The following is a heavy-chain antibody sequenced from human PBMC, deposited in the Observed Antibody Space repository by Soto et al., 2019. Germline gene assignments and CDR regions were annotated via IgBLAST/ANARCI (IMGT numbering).Heavy chain of an antibody. Sequence: RSETLSLTCTVSGDSISSGNKYWSWIRQPPGKGLEWIGYIFSSGTTYYNPSLKSRLTMSLDASQNQFSLKLNSLTDADTAVYFCARVPSPFDYYYAMDVWGQGTTVTVSS. V-gene: IGHV4-30-4*01. CDR1: GDSISSGNKY. D-gene: IGHD3-16*01. J-gene: IGHJ6*02. CDR2: IFSSGTT. CDR3: ARVPSPFDYYYAMDV.